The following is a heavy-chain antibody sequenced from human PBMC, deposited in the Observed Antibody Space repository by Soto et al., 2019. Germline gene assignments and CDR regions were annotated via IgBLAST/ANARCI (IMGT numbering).Heavy chain of an antibody. J-gene: IGHJ6*02. CDR1: GGSISSYY. CDR2: IYYSGST. CDR3: ARASRGYSYSEEYYYYGMDV. V-gene: IGHV4-59*01. D-gene: IGHD5-18*01. Sequence: SETRSLTCTVSGGSISSYYWSWIRQPPGKGLEWIGYIYYSGSTNYNPSLKSRVTISVDTSKNQFSLKLSSVTAADTAVYYCARASRGYSYSEEYYYYGMDVWGQGTTVTVSS.